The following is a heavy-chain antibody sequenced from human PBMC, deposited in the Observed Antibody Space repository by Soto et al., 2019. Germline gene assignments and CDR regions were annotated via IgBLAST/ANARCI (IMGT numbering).Heavy chain of an antibody. Sequence: QVQLRESGPGLVRPSETLSLSCSVSGASLNDFSWSWIRQPPGRGLEWIGYVSDSGRTTYSPSLKSRVTISLDTSKNAFSLNLTSMTAAGTAIYYCARHFLGQARQRLFVDYWGQGTLATVSS. CDR2: VSDSGRT. V-gene: IGHV4-59*08. CDR1: GASLNDFS. D-gene: IGHD3-3*01. CDR3: ARHFLGQARQRLFVDY. J-gene: IGHJ4*02.